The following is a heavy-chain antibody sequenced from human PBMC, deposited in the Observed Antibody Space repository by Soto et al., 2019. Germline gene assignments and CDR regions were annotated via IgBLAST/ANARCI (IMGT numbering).Heavy chain of an antibody. J-gene: IGHJ4*02. Sequence: QVQLVQSGAEVKKPGSSVRVSCKASGDTFTFYPINWWRQAPGLGLEWMGRINPILSRSNYAQRFQGRVTMTADKSTSTAYMELSSLRSEDTAMYYCASSYGSGYRAFDYWGQGALVTVSS. CDR2: INPILSRS. CDR1: GDTFTFYP. D-gene: IGHD3-10*01. V-gene: IGHV1-69*02. CDR3: ASSYGSGYRAFDY.